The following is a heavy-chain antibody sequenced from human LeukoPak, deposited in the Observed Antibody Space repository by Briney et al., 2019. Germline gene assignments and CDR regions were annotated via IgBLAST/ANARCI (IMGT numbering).Heavy chain of an antibody. CDR3: ARVYGTTRDSHHLDY. CDR1: GFTFSDHY. CDR2: TRNKANSYAT. V-gene: IGHV3-72*01. D-gene: IGHD1-14*01. Sequence: PGGSLRLSCAASGFTFSDHYMDWVRQAPGKGLEWVGRTRNKANSYATEYAASVKGRFTISRDDSKNSLYLQMNSLKAEDTAVYYCARVYGTTRDSHHLDYWGQGTLVTVSS. J-gene: IGHJ4*02.